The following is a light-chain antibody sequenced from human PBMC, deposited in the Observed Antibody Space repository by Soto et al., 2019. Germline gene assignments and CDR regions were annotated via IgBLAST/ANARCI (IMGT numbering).Light chain of an antibody. CDR3: LKHNSYPLT. CDR2: AAS. Sequence: DIQMTQSPSSLSASVGDRVTITCRASQGIRNDLGWYQQKPGNAPKRLIYAASSLQSWGPSRFSVSGTGAEFTLTIVNQHPEDFATYYYLKHNSYPLTFGGGTKV. V-gene: IGKV1-17*02. J-gene: IGKJ4*01. CDR1: QGIRND.